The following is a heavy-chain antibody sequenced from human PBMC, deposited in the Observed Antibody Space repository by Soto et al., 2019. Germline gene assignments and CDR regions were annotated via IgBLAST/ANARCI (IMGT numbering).Heavy chain of an antibody. V-gene: IGHV3-11*06. J-gene: IGHJ1*01. CDR3: ATAGCRGGACYTQYFRH. Sequence: GGSLRLSCAASGFTFSDYYMSWIRQAPGKGLEWVAYITTSSSSTSYGDSVKGRFTISRDDARTSLYLQMNSLRAEDTAVYYCATAGCRGGACYTQYFRHWGPGALVTVSS. CDR1: GFTFSDYY. D-gene: IGHD2-21*02. CDR2: ITTSSSST.